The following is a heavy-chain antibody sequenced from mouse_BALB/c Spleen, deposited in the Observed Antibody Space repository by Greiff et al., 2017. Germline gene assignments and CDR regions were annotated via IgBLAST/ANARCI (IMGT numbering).Heavy chain of an antibody. J-gene: IGHJ3*01. Sequence: VQLQQSGAELVKPGASVKLSCKASGYTFTSYYMYWVKQRPGQGLEWIGEINPSNGGTNFNEKFKSKATLTADTSSSTAYMQLSSLTSEDSAIYCGARWGYTAYWGQGTLVTVSA. D-gene: IGHD2-14*01. CDR1: GYTFTSYY. CDR2: INPSNGGT. CDR3: ARWGYTAY. V-gene: IGHV1-53*01.